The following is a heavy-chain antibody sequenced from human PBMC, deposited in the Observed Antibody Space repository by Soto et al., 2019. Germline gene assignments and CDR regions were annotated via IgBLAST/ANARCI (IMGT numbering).Heavy chain of an antibody. CDR1: GFTLSSNY. Sequence: GGSLRLSCAASGFTLSSNYMTWVRQAPGKGLGWVSLIYSGGNTYYADSVKGRFTISRENSKNTLYLQMNSLRAEDTAVFYCARGGRNYYYAMDVWGQGTTVTVSS. J-gene: IGHJ6*02. V-gene: IGHV3-53*01. CDR3: ARGGRNYYYAMDV. CDR2: IYSGGNT.